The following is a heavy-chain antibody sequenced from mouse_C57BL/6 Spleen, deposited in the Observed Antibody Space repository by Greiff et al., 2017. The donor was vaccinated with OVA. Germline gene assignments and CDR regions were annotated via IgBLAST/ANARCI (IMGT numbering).Heavy chain of an antibody. Sequence: EVMLVESGGGLVQPGGSMKLSCVASGFTFSNYWMNWVRQSPEKGLEWVAQIRLKSDNYATHYAESVKGRFTISRDDSKSSVYLQMNNLRAEDTGIYYCTAYYSNYDYYAMDYWGQGTSVTVSS. D-gene: IGHD2-5*01. V-gene: IGHV6-3*01. J-gene: IGHJ4*01. CDR1: GFTFSNYW. CDR2: IRLKSDNYAT. CDR3: TAYYSNYDYYAMDY.